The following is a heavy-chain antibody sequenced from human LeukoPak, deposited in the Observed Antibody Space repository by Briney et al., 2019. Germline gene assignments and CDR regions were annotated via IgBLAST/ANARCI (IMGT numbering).Heavy chain of an antibody. CDR2: IIPIFGTA. CDR3: ARTRTKGGFYYYYMDV. J-gene: IGHJ6*03. CDR1: GGTFSSYA. V-gene: IGHV1-69*05. D-gene: IGHD1-26*01. Sequence: SVKVSCKASGGTFSSYAINWVRQAPGQGLEWMGRIIPIFGTANYAQKFQGRVTITTAESTSTAYMEPSSLRSEDTAVYYCARTRTKGGFYYYYMDVWGKGTTVTVSS.